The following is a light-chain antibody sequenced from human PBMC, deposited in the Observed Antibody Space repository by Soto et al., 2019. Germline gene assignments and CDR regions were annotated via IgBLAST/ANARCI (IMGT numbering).Light chain of an antibody. CDR1: SSNIGTSS. CDR2: TTN. CDR3: AAWDESLNGHV. Sequence: QSVLTQPHSASGTPGQRVTISCSGSSSNIGTSSVHWFQQLPGTAPKLLVSTTNQRPSGVPERFSGSKSGTSACLAISGLQSEDEADYYCAAWDESLNGHVFGTGTKVTVL. V-gene: IGLV1-44*01. J-gene: IGLJ1*01.